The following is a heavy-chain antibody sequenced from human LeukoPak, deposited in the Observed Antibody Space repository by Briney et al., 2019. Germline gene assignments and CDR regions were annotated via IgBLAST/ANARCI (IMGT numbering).Heavy chain of an antibody. CDR1: GLTIADFA. V-gene: IGHV3-43*02. J-gene: IGHJ4*02. CDR2: ISGDGVST. CDR3: AKESGKFDY. Sequence: GGSLRLSCVASGLTIADFAMHWVRQAPGKGLEGVSLISGDGVSTFYADSVKGRFSISRDNSKNSLYLEMTSLRTEDAAMYYCAKESGKFDYWGQGTLVAVSS.